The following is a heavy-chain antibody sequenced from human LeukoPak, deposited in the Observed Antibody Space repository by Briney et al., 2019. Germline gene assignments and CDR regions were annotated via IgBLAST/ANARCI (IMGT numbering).Heavy chain of an antibody. J-gene: IGHJ4*02. V-gene: IGHV4-59*01. CDR3: ARASWLWGAYYFDY. CDR2: IYYSGST. D-gene: IGHD3-16*01. Sequence: SETLSLTCAVYGGSFSGYYWSWIRQPPGKGLEWIGYIYYSGSTNYNPSLKSRVTISVDTSKNQFSLKLSSVTAADTAVYYCARASWLWGAYYFDYWGQGTLVTVSS. CDR1: GGSFSGYY.